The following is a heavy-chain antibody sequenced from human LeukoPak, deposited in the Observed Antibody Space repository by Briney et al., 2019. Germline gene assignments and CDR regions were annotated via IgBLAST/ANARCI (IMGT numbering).Heavy chain of an antibody. Sequence: ASVKVSFKASGGTFSSYAISWVRQAPGQGLEWMGGIIPIFGTANYAQKFQSRVTITADESTSTAYMELSSLRSEGTAVYYCARGQIRYYDSSGYSIWGQGTLVTVSS. CDR2: IIPIFGTA. CDR1: GGTFSSYA. CDR3: ARGQIRYYDSSGYSI. D-gene: IGHD3-22*01. J-gene: IGHJ4*02. V-gene: IGHV1-69*13.